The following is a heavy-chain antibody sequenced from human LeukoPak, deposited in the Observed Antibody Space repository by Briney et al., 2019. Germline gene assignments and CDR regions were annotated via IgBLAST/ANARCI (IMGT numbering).Heavy chain of an antibody. D-gene: IGHD3-3*01. CDR1: GYTFTGYY. CDR3: ARDWRDAGGYFDY. V-gene: IGHV1-2*02. Sequence: ASVKVSCKASGYTFTGYYMHWVRQAPGQGLEWMGWINPNSGGTNYAQKFQGRATMTRGMSTSTVYVELSSLRSEDTAMYYCARDWRDAGGYFDYWGQGTLVTVSS. CDR2: INPNSGGT. J-gene: IGHJ4*02.